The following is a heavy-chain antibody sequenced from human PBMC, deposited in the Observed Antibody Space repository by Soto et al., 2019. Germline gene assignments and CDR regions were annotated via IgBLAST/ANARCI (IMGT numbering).Heavy chain of an antibody. CDR3: ARGYYYDSSGYYEDD. CDR1: GGSISSYY. D-gene: IGHD3-22*01. J-gene: IGHJ4*02. CDR2: IYYSGST. V-gene: IGHV4-59*01. Sequence: SETLSLTCTVSGGSISSYYWSWIRQPPGKGLEWIGYIYYSGSTNYNPSLKSRVTISVDTSKNQFSLKLSSVTAADTAVYYCARGYYYDSSGYYEDDWGQGTLVTVSS.